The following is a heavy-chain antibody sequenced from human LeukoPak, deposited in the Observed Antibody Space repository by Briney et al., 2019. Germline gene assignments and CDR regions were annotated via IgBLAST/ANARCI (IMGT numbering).Heavy chain of an antibody. CDR3: AKDNPLDY. CDR2: IRYDGNNK. CDR1: GFTFSNYG. J-gene: IGHJ4*02. Sequence: GGSLRLSCGASGFTFSNYGMLWVRQAPGKGLEWVAFIRYDGNNKLYADSVKGRFTISRDNSKNTLYLHINSLRAEDTAVYYCAKDNPLDYWGQGTLVIVSS. V-gene: IGHV3-30*02. D-gene: IGHD1-14*01.